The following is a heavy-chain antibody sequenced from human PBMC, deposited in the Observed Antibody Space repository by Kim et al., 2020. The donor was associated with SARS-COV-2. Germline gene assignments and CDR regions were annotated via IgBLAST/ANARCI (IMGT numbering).Heavy chain of an antibody. J-gene: IGHJ2*01. CDR2: VYSSGST. D-gene: IGHD3-22*01. CDR1: GDSISDYY. CDR3: ARDELYYDSTPPLGYFEL. V-gene: IGHV4-4*07. Sequence: SETLSLTCTVSGDSISDYYWSWIRQSAGKGLEWIGRVYSSGSTNYNPSLKSRVTMSVDTSKNQFSLKLSSVTAADTAVYYCARDELYYDSTPPLGYFELWGRGTLVTVPS.